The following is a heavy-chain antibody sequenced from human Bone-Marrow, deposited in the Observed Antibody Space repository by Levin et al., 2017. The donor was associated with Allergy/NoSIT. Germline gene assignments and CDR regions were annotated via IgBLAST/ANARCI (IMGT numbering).Heavy chain of an antibody. CDR2: IRNEVENGTT. J-gene: IGHJ4*02. CDR1: GFTFNNAW. Sequence: GGSLRLSCAASGFTFNNAWMSWVRQAPGKGLEWVGRIRNEVENGTTDYGAAVKGRFTISRDDSKNTLYLQMDSLKTEDTGVYYCTTEANYWGQGTRVTVSS. CDR3: TTEANY. V-gene: IGHV3-15*01.